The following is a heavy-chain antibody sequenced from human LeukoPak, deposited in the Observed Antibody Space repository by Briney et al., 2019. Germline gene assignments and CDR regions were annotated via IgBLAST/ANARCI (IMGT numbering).Heavy chain of an antibody. V-gene: IGHV3-30-3*01. J-gene: IGHJ4*02. CDR2: ISYGGSNK. Sequence: PGGSLRLSCAAFGFTFSSYAMHWVRQAPGKGLEWVAVISYGGSNKYYADSVKGRFTISRDNSKNTLYLQMNSLRAEDTAVYYCAKANARTIFGVVIPLYYFDYWGQGTLVTVSS. CDR3: AKANARTIFGVVIPLYYFDY. CDR1: GFTFSSYA. D-gene: IGHD3-3*01.